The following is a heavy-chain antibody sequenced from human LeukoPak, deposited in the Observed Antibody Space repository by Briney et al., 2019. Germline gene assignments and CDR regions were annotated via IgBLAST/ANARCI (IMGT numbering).Heavy chain of an antibody. Sequence: ASVKVSCKASGYTFTSYYMHWVRQAPGQGLEWMGIINPSGGSTSYAQKFQGRVTMTRDTSTSTVYMELSSLRSEDTAVYYCARDARYYGSGTFFDYWGQGTLVTVSS. CDR1: GYTFTSYY. CDR3: ARDARYYGSGTFFDY. J-gene: IGHJ4*02. CDR2: INPSGGST. D-gene: IGHD3-10*01. V-gene: IGHV1-46*01.